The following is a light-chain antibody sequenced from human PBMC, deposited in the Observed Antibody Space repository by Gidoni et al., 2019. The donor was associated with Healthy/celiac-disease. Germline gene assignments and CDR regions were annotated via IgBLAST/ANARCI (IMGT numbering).Light chain of an antibody. Sequence: DIQMTQSPSSLSASVGDRVTITCQASQSISTYLNWYQQKPEKAPKLLIYAASSLQSGVPSRFSGSGSGTDFTLTISSLQPEDFATYYCQQSYNTPGTFGGGTKVEI. J-gene: IGKJ4*01. CDR1: QSISTY. V-gene: IGKV1-39*01. CDR3: QQSYNTPGT. CDR2: AAS.